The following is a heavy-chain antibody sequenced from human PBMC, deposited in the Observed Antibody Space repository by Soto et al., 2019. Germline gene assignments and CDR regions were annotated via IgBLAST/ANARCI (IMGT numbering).Heavy chain of an antibody. Sequence: SETLSLTCTVSGGSISSGGCSWSWIRQHPGKGLEWIGYIYYSGSTYYNPSLKSRVTISVDTSKNQFSLKLSSVTAADTAVYYCARGSYYYDSSGPKRHGMDVWGQGTTVTVSS. CDR1: GGSISSGGCS. CDR3: ARGSYYYDSSGPKRHGMDV. V-gene: IGHV4-31*03. CDR2: IYYSGST. D-gene: IGHD3-22*01. J-gene: IGHJ6*02.